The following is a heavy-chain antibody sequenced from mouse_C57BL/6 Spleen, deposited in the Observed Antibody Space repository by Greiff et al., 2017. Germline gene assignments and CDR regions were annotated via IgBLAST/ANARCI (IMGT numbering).Heavy chain of an antibody. J-gene: IGHJ2*01. V-gene: IGHV1-82*01. CDR2: IYPGDGDT. CDR3: ARLYGSSYEDY. Sequence: VQLQESGPELVKPGASVKISCKASGYAFSSSWMNWVKQRPGKGLEWIGRIYPGDGDTNYNGKFKGKATLTADKSSSTAYMQLSSLTSEDSAVYFCARLYGSSYEDYWGQGTTLTVSS. D-gene: IGHD1-1*01. CDR1: GYAFSSSW.